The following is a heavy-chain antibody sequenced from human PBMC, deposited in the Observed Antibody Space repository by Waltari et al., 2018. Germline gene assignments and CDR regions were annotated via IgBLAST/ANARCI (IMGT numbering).Heavy chain of an antibody. Sequence: QVQLVQSGAEVKKPGSSVKVSCKASGGTFSSYAISWVRQAPGQGLEWMGGIIPILGIANNAQKFQGRVTITADKSTSTAYMELSSLRSEDTAVYYCARAFVVVPAAMLAFDIWGQGTMVTVSS. J-gene: IGHJ3*02. D-gene: IGHD2-2*01. V-gene: IGHV1-69*10. CDR3: ARAFVVVPAAMLAFDI. CDR1: GGTFSSYA. CDR2: IIPILGIA.